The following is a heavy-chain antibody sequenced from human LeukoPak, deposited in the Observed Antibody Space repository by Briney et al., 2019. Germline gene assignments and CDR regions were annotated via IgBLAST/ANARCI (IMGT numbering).Heavy chain of an antibody. CDR2: TYYRSKWYN. CDR3: ARGGHFDY. Sequence: SQTLSLTCAISGDSVSSVTSAWNWIRPSPSRCLEWLGRTYYRSKWYNDYAPSVQSRISINPDASKNQFSLHLNAVTPEDTAVYYCARGGHFDYWGQGILVTVSS. J-gene: IGHJ4*02. V-gene: IGHV6-1*01. CDR1: GDSVSSVTSA. D-gene: IGHD6-25*01.